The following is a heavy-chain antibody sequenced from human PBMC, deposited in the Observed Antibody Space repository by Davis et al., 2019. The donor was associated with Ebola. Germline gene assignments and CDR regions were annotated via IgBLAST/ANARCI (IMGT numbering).Heavy chain of an antibody. D-gene: IGHD3-22*01. Sequence: GSLRLSCTVSGGSISSYYWSWIRQPPGKGLEWIGYIYYSGSTNYNPSLKSRVTISVDTSKNQFSLKLSSVTAADTAVYYCAREGIYYYDSSGYHGSNYYFDYWGQGTLVTVSS. CDR3: AREGIYYYDSSGYHGSNYYFDY. CDR2: IYYSGST. J-gene: IGHJ4*02. CDR1: GGSISSYY. V-gene: IGHV4-59*01.